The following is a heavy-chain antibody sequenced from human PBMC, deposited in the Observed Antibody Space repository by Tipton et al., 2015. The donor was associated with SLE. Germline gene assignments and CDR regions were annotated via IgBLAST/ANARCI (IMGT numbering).Heavy chain of an antibody. CDR1: GFTFSGSA. Sequence: SLRLSCAASGFTFSGSAMHWVRQASGKGLEWVGRIRSKANSYATAYAASVKGRFTISRDDSKNTAYLQMNSLKTEDTAVYYCARGDSSWYYSQAFDIWGQGTMVTVSS. D-gene: IGHD6-13*01. CDR3: ARGDSSWYYSQAFDI. CDR2: IRSKANSYAT. J-gene: IGHJ3*02. V-gene: IGHV3-73*01.